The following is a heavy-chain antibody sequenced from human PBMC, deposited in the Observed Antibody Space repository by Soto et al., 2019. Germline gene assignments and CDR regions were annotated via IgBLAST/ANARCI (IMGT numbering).Heavy chain of an antibody. CDR1: GAPISGGDYH. D-gene: IGHD5-18*01. CDR2: IFPSGAT. J-gene: IGHJ2*01. V-gene: IGHV4-30-4*01. CDR3: ARGSAAKRYFDL. Sequence: QVQLQESGPGLVKPSQTLSLMCTVSGAPISGGDYHWSWIRQPPGKGLEWIGYIFPSGATHYNSSLGSRITMSVETSKSHVSLKLTSVTAAHTGVYFCARGSAAKRYFDLWGRGTLVTVSS.